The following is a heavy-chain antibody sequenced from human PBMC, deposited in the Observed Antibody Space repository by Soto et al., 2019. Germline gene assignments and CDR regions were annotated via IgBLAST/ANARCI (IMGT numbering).Heavy chain of an antibody. J-gene: IGHJ6*03. CDR2: IYSGGST. CDR3: ARDNGLTGDYYYYYYMDV. CDR1: GSTASTNY. D-gene: IGHD7-27*01. V-gene: IGHV3-53*01. Sequence: GGSLSPSWPPFGSTASTNYMSWVRQPPGKGREWVSVIYSGGSTYNADSVRGRFTISRDNTKNTLYLQMNSLRAEDTAVYYCARDNGLTGDYYYYYYMDVWGKGTTVTVSS.